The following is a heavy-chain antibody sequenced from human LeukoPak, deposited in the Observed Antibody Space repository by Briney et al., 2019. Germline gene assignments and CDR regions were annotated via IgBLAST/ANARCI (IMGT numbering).Heavy chain of an antibody. V-gene: IGHV4-34*01. Sequence: PSETLSLTCAVYGGSFSGYYWSWIRQPPGKGLEWIGEINHSGSTNYNPSLKSRVTISVDTSKNQFSLKLSSVTAADTAVNYCARGVREYDILTGYYSDWFDPWGQGTLVTVSS. J-gene: IGHJ5*02. CDR2: INHSGST. CDR1: GGSFSGYY. CDR3: ARGVREYDILTGYYSDWFDP. D-gene: IGHD3-9*01.